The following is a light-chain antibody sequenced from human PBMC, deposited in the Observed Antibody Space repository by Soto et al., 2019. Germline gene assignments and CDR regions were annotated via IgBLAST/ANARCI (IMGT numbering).Light chain of an antibody. CDR3: SSLTTSFTYV. V-gene: IGLV2-14*01. CDR2: EVS. CDR1: SSDVGAYNY. Sequence: QPVLTQPASVSGSPGQSVAISCTGTSSDVGAYNYVSWYQQHPGKAPKLLLSEVSNRPSGVSDRFSGSKSGNTASLTISGLQAEDEADYYCSSLTTSFTYVFGTGTKLTVL. J-gene: IGLJ1*01.